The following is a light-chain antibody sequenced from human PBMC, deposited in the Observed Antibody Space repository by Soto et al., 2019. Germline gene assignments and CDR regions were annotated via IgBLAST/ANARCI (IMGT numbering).Light chain of an antibody. CDR2: YAA. CDR1: QDISHY. J-gene: IGKJ1*01. Sequence: DLQMTQSPSSLSASVGDRVTFTCRASQDISHYLAWYQERPGKGPKLLIYYAANLQSGVPSRFSGSGSGTDFTLTISSLQPEDVGTYYCQQYTKDTPGTFGQGTKVDIK. CDR3: QQYTKDTPGT. V-gene: IGKV1-27*01.